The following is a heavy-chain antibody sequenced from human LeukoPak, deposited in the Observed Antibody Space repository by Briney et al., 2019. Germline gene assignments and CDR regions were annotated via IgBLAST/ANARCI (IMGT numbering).Heavy chain of an antibody. CDR3: ARLAAAGPNYYYYYMDV. V-gene: IGHV5-51*01. CDR2: IYPGDSDT. CDR1: GYSFTSYW. D-gene: IGHD6-13*01. J-gene: IGHJ6*03. Sequence: GESLKISCKGSGYSFTSYWIGWVRQMPGKGLEWMGIIYPGDSDTRYSPSFQGQVTISADKSISTAYLQWSSLKASDTAMYYCARLAAAGPNYYYYYMDVWGKGTTVTVSS.